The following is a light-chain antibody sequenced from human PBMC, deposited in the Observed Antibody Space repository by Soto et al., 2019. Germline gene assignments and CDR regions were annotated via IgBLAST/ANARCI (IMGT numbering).Light chain of an antibody. CDR2: DAT. Sequence: SYALTQPPSVSVAPGQTAKITCGGNKIGSKIVHWYKQRPGQAPVAVVFDATDRPSGIPDRISASRSGDAATLTISRVDAGDEADYYCQVWASTAELCVFGSATKVTVL. J-gene: IGLJ1*01. CDR3: QVWASTAELCV. V-gene: IGLV3-21*02. CDR1: KIGSKI.